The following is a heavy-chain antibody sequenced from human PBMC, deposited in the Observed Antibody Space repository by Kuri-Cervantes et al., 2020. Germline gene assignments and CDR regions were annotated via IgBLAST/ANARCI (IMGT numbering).Heavy chain of an antibody. CDR1: GFTFSSYG. CDR3: ARDLALYSGSYYNWFDP. Sequence: GESLKISCAASGFTFSSYGMSWVRQAPGKGLEWVSGINWNGGSTGYADSVKGRFTISRDNAKNSLYLQMNSLRAEDTAVYYCARDLALYSGSYYNWFDPWGQGTLVTVSS. CDR2: INWNGGST. V-gene: IGHV3-20*04. J-gene: IGHJ5*02. D-gene: IGHD1-26*01.